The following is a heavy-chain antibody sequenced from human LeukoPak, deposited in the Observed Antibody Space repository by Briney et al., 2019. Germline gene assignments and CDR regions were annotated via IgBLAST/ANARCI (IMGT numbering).Heavy chain of an antibody. J-gene: IGHJ6*02. CDR1: GYTLTELS. Sequence: ASVKVSCKVSGYTLTELSMHWVRQAPGKGLEWMGCFDPEDGETNYAQKFQGRVTMTEDTSTNTAYMELSSLRSDDTAVYYCATSGSSVTFRRELCYYYYGMVGWGQGTTVTVSS. CDR3: ATSGSSVTFRRELCYYYYGMVG. CDR2: FDPEDGET. D-gene: IGHD4-17*01. V-gene: IGHV1-24*01.